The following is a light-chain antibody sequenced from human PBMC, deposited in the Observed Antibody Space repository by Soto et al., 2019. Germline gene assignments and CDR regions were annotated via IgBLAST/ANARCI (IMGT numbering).Light chain of an antibody. CDR3: QQFYNTPPYT. Sequence: DTVMTQSPDSLAVSLGERATINCKSSQSVFHSANNMNYLAWYQQKPGQSPKLLISWASIRDSGVPDRFSGSGSGTDFTLTIHSLQAEDAAVYCCQQFYNTPPYTYGQGTRLEIK. J-gene: IGKJ2*01. V-gene: IGKV4-1*01. CDR2: WAS. CDR1: QSVFHSANNMNY.